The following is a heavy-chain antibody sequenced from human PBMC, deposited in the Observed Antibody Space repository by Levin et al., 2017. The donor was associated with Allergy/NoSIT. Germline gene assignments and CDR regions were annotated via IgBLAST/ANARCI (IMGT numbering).Heavy chain of an antibody. J-gene: IGHJ4*02. CDR1: GYTFTDYY. Sequence: PGGSLRLSCKTSGYTFTDYYIHWVRQAPGQELEWVGWINPNSGGTNYAQKFQGRVTMTRDTSISSAYMELRRLRSDDTAVYYCARPYCTRTNCFRGYFDYWGQGTLVTVSS. CDR2: INPNSGGT. CDR3: ARPYCTRTNCFRGYFDY. V-gene: IGHV1-2*02. D-gene: IGHD2-2*01.